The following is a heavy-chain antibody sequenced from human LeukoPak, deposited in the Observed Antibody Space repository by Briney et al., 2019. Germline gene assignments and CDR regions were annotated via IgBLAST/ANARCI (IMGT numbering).Heavy chain of an antibody. CDR2: IYWDGDT. D-gene: IGHD3-10*01. CDR1: GFSLSTSGVG. Sequence: SGPTLVKPTQTLTLTCTFSGFSLSTSGVGVGWIRQPPGQALHWLALIYWDGDTRYSPSLKSRLTITMDASKNQVILTMTNMDPMDTATYYCARYPSGTYFDPWGQGTLVTVSS. J-gene: IGHJ5*02. CDR3: ARYPSGTYFDP. V-gene: IGHV2-5*02.